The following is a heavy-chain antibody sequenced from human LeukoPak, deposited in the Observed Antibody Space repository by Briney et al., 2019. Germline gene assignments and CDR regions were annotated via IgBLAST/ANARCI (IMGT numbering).Heavy chain of an antibody. V-gene: IGHV4-59*08. CDR2: IHYTGRT. D-gene: IGHD3-3*01. Sequence: SETLSLTCTVSGGSISPYYWSWIRQPPGKGLEWIAYIHYTGRTKYNPSLQSRVTMSVDTSMNQFSLKVNSVAAADTAIYYCARVLGGGHSDYWGQGTLVTVSS. CDR3: ARVLGGGHSDY. J-gene: IGHJ4*02. CDR1: GGSISPYY.